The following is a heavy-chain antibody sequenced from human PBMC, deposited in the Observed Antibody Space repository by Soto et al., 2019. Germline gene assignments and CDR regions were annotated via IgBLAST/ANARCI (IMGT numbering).Heavy chain of an antibody. CDR3: AKDGILEWLLEYYFDY. J-gene: IGHJ4*02. Sequence: GGSLRLSCAASGFIFSRAWINWVRQAPGKGLEWVAVISYDGSNKYYADSVKGRFTISRDNSKNTLYLQMNSLRAEDTAVYYCAKDGILEWLLEYYFDYWGQGTLVTVSS. CDR2: ISYDGSNK. D-gene: IGHD3-3*01. V-gene: IGHV3-30*18. CDR1: GFIFSRAW.